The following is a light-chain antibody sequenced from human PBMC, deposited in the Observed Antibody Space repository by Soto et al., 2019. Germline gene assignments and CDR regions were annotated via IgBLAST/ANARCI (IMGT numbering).Light chain of an antibody. CDR3: QQSYSTPIT. J-gene: IGKJ5*01. Sequence: DIQMTQSPSTLSASVGDRVTITCRASQSISSWLAWYQKKPGKAPKLLIYDASSLESGVPSRFSGSGSGTEFNLTISSLQTDDFATYYCQQSYSTPITFGQGTRLEIK. CDR1: QSISSW. CDR2: DAS. V-gene: IGKV1-5*01.